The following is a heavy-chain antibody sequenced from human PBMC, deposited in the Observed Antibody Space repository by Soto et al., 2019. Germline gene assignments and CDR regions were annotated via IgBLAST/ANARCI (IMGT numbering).Heavy chain of an antibody. CDR3: AREDAANGGGFDM. V-gene: IGHV1-46*01. D-gene: IGHD2-15*01. J-gene: IGHJ3*02. CDR2: INPSGGGT. CDR1: AYTFTHFS. Sequence: ASVKVSCKASAYTFTHFSMHWVRQAPGHGLEWMAMINPSGGGTTYAQKFQDRVTVTRDTSTSTVYMELSSLRSDDTAVYYCAREDAANGGGFDMWGQGTMVTVS.